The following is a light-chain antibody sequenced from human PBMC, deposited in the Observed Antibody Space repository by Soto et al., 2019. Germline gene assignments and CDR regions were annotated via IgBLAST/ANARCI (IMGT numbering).Light chain of an antibody. J-gene: IGKJ4*01. CDR3: QQYGSSPLT. CDR2: GAS. CDR1: QSFSSSY. V-gene: IGKV3-20*01. Sequence: EIVLTQSPGTLSLSPGARATLACRASQSFSSSYLAWYQQKPGQAPRLLIYGASSRATGIPDRFSGSGSGTDFTLTISRLEPEDFAVYYCQQYGSSPLTFGGGTKVDIK.